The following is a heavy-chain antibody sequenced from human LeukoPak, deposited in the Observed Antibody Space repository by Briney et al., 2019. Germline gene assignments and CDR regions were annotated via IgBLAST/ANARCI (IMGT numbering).Heavy chain of an antibody. V-gene: IGHV1-69*04. CDR3: ATTNDGGGYQWGDFFDF. D-gene: IGHD3-22*01. CDR2: IIPNLGTT. CDR1: GGTSNSHA. J-gene: IGHJ4*02. Sequence: ASVKVSCKASGGTSNSHAISWVRQAPGQGLEWMGRIIPNLGTTNRAQNFQDRVTLTAGNSTNTAYMELTSLTSDDTAVYYCATTNDGGGYQWGDFFDFWGQGTLVTVSS.